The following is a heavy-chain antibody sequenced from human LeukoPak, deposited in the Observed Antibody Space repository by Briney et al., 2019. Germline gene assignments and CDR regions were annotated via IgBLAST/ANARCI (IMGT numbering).Heavy chain of an antibody. V-gene: IGHV3-43*02. D-gene: IGHD6-19*01. CDR3: AKDIPPLTSGWYGYFQH. CDR2: ISGDGGRT. CDR1: GFTFDDYA. J-gene: IGHJ1*01. Sequence: QPGGSLRLSCAASGFTFDDYAMHWVRQAPGKGLEWVSLISGDGGRTYYADSVKGRFTISRDNSKNSLYLRMNSLRSEDTALYYCAKDIPPLTSGWYGYFQHWGQGTLVTVSS.